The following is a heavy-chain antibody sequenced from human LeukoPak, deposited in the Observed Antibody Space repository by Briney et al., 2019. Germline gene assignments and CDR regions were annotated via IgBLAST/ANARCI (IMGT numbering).Heavy chain of an antibody. Sequence: GGSLRLSCAASGFAVSSNYMSWVRQAPGKGLEWVSPISGSGGTTYYADSVKGRFTISRDNSKNTLYLQMNSLRADDTTVYYCAKAIGLRLGDSPDYWGQGTLVTVSS. J-gene: IGHJ4*02. D-gene: IGHD3-16*01. CDR1: GFAVSSNY. CDR2: ISGSGGTT. V-gene: IGHV3-23*01. CDR3: AKAIGLRLGDSPDY.